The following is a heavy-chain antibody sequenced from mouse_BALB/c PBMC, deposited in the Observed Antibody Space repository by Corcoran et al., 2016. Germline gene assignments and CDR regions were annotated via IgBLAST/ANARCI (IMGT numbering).Heavy chain of an antibody. J-gene: IGHJ3*01. D-gene: IGHD1-1*01. CDR1: GYTFTSYA. V-gene: IGHV1S136*01. CDR3: ARGYYGSSPAWFAY. Sequence: EVQLQQSGPELVKPGASVKMSCKASGYTFTSYAMHWVKQKPGQGLEWIGYINPYNDGTKYNEKFKGKATLTSDKSSSTAYMELSSLTSEDSAVYYCARGYYGSSPAWFAYWGQGTLVTVSA. CDR2: INPYNDGT.